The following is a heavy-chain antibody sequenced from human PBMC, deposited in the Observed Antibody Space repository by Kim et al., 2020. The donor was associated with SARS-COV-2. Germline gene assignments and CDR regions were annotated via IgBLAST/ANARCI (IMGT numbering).Heavy chain of an antibody. J-gene: IGHJ2*01. CDR2: A. CDR3: ARECPDWYFDL. V-gene: IGHV1-69*04. Sequence: ANYAQKFQGRVTITADKSTSTAYMELSSLRSEDTAVYYCARECPDWYFDLWGRGTLVTVSS.